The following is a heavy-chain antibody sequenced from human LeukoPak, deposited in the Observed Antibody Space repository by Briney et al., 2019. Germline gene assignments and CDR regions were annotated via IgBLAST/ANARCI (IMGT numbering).Heavy chain of an antibody. J-gene: IGHJ3*02. V-gene: IGHV3-30*02. CDR2: IRHHGGNV. Sequence: GGSLRLSCGASGFTFSNYGMHWVRQAPGKGLEGVAFIRHHGGNVYYADSVKGRFTISRENPKNTLYLQMNSLRAEDTAVYYCAKDGERATITGDAAFDIWGQGTMVTVS. D-gene: IGHD5-24*01. CDR3: AKDGERATITGDAAFDI. CDR1: GFTFSNYG.